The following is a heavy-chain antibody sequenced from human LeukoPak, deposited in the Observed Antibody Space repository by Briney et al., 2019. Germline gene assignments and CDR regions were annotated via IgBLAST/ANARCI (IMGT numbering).Heavy chain of an antibody. D-gene: IGHD3-10*01. J-gene: IGHJ6*03. CDR3: ARRRSEADYYYYYMDV. CDR2: IHQSGST. CDR1: GYSISSGYY. Sequence: SETLSLTCTVSGYSISSGYYWGWIRQPPGKGLEWIGNIHQSGSTYYNPSVKSRVTISVDTSKNQFALKLSSVTAADTAVYYCARRRSEADYYYYYMDVWGKGATVTVSS. V-gene: IGHV4-38-2*02.